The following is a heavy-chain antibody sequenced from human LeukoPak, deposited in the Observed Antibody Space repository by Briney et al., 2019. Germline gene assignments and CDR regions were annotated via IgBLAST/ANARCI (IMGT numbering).Heavy chain of an antibody. J-gene: IGHJ4*02. CDR2: MNPNNGNT. CDR3: ARVMGYGGNGGFDY. Sequence: ASVKVSCKASGYTFTSYDFNWVRQAPGQGPEWIGWMNPNNGNTGYAQKFQGRVTMTRDTSTSTVYMELSSLRSEDTAVYYCARVMGYGGNGGFDYWGQGTLVTVSS. V-gene: IGHV1-8*01. CDR1: GYTFTSYD. D-gene: IGHD4-23*01.